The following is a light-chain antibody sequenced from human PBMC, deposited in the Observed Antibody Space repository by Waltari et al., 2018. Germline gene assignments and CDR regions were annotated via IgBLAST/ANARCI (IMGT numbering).Light chain of an antibody. V-gene: IGKV3-11*01. CDR1: QSVRTY. Sequence: EIVMTQSPATLSLSPGESVTLSCRASQSVRTYLAWYQQKPGQAPRLLIYDASNRATGNPARFVGSGSGTDFTLTISRLEPEDFAVYYCQERSNWPGGSFGGGTKVEIK. CDR2: DAS. CDR3: QERSNWPGGS. J-gene: IGKJ4*01.